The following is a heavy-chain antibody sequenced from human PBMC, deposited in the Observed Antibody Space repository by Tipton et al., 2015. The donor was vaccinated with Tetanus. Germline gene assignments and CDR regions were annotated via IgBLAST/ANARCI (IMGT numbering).Heavy chain of an antibody. Sequence: TLSLTCTVSGGSISDKKYYWDWIRQPPGKGLEWIGSIYYSGSSYYNPSLESRVTISLDTSKNRFSLKLPSVTAADAAVYYCARPSTTVTPRAFDVWGQGTMVTVSS. CDR3: ARPSTTVTPRAFDV. D-gene: IGHD4-17*01. V-gene: IGHV4-39*01. CDR1: GGSISDKKYY. CDR2: IYYSGSS. J-gene: IGHJ3*01.